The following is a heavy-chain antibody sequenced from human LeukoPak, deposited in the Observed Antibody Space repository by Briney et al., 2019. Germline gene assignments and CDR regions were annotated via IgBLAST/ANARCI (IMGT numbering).Heavy chain of an antibody. J-gene: IGHJ4*02. Sequence: PGGSLRLSCAASGFTFSSYGMHWVRQAPGKGLEWVAVIWYDGSNKYYADSVKGRFTISRDNSKNTLYLQMNSLRAEDTAVYYCARDRGAAAGTGLGYWGQGTLATVSS. CDR3: ARDRGAAAGTGLGY. CDR2: IWYDGSNK. D-gene: IGHD6-13*01. CDR1: GFTFSSYG. V-gene: IGHV3-33*01.